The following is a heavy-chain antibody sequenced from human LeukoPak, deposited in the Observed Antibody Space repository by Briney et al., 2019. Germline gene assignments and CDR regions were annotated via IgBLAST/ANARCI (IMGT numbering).Heavy chain of an antibody. J-gene: IGHJ5*02. D-gene: IGHD6-13*01. Sequence: PGGSLRLSCAASGFTFSNAWMSWIRQAPGKGLEWVGRIKSKTDGGTTDYAAPVKGRFTISRDDSKNTLYLQMNSLKTEDTAVYYCTTDRLSSSWNHLYNWFDPWGQGTLVTVSS. V-gene: IGHV3-15*01. CDR1: GFTFSNAW. CDR3: TTDRLSSSWNHLYNWFDP. CDR2: IKSKTDGGTT.